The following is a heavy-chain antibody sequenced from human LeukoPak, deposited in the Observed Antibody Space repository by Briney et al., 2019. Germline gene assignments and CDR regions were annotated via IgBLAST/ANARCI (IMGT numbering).Heavy chain of an antibody. V-gene: IGHV4-59*01. CDR2: IYYSGST. J-gene: IGHJ4*02. CDR3: ARTNYYGSGSQYFDY. Sequence: SETLSLTCTVSGGSISSYYWSWIRQPPGKGLEWIGYIYYSGSTNYNPSLKSRVTISVDTSKNQFSLKLSSVTAADTAVYYCARTNYYGSGSQYFDYWGQGTLVTVPS. D-gene: IGHD3-10*01. CDR1: GGSISSYY.